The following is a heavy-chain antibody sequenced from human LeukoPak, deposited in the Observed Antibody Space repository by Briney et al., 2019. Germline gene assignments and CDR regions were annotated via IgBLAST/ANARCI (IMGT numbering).Heavy chain of an antibody. D-gene: IGHD6-13*01. CDR3: AREVWYYSE. CDR1: GYTFTDNY. J-gene: IGHJ4*02. Sequence: GASVKVSCKASGYTFTDNYVHWVRQVPGQGLEWMGWMYPNSGGTNYAQKLQGRVTMTRDTSISTAYLDLSGLRSDDTAAYYCAREVWYYSEWGQGTLVTVSS. CDR2: MYPNSGGT. V-gene: IGHV1-2*02.